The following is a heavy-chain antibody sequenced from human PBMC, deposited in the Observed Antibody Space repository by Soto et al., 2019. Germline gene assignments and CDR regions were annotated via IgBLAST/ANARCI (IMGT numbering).Heavy chain of an antibody. CDR2: IDHSGSI. V-gene: IGHV4-34*01. Sequence: ASETLSLTCAVYGGSFSGYYWSGIRQTPGKGLEWIGEIDHSGSIKYNPSLESRVSISLDTSRNQFSLKLSSVTAADSAVFYCATGGGAAPGTWGQGTLVTVSS. D-gene: IGHD6-13*01. J-gene: IGHJ4*02. CDR1: GGSFSGYY. CDR3: ATGGGAAPGT.